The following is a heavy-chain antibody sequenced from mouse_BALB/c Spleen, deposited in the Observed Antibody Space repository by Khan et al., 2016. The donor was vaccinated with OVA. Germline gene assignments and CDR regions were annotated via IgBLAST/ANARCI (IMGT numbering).Heavy chain of an antibody. D-gene: IGHD2-14*01. V-gene: IGHV3-8*02. CDR2: MIYTGYT. J-gene: IGHJ3*01. CDR3: ARSTYRYAFVY. CDR1: GDSITSGY. Sequence: EVQLQESGPSLVKPSQTLSLTCSVTGDSITSGYWSWIRKFPGNKLEYMGYMIYTGYTYYNPSLKSRLSITRHTSKNQYYLQLNSVTTEDTATYYCARSTYRYAFVYWGQGTLVTVSA.